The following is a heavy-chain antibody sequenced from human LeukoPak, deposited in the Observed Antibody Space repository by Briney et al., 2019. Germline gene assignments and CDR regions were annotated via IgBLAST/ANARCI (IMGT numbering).Heavy chain of an antibody. CDR3: ARGVEPLAANTLAY. J-gene: IGHJ4*02. CDR1: GFTVITND. D-gene: IGHD3-16*01. CDR2: LYSDGNT. V-gene: IGHV3-53*01. Sequence: AGGSLRLSCAASGFTVITNDMTLVRQAPGKGLEWVSVLYSDGNTKYADSVQGRFTISRDNYKNTLYLEIISLSHDDMAVYYCARGVEPLAANTLAYWGQGTLVTVSS.